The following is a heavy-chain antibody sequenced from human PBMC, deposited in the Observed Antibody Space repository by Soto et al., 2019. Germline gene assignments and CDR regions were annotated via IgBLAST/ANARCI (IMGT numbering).Heavy chain of an antibody. CDR2: IIPIFGTA. V-gene: IGHV1-69*13. Sequence: ASVKVSCKASGGTFSSYAISWVRQAPGQGLEWMGGIIPIFGTANYAQKFQGRVTITADESTGTAYMELSSLSSEDTAVYYCAREVLGIAAAGSPDYYYGMDVWGQGTTVTVSS. J-gene: IGHJ6*02. CDR3: AREVLGIAAAGSPDYYYGMDV. D-gene: IGHD6-13*01. CDR1: GGTFSSYA.